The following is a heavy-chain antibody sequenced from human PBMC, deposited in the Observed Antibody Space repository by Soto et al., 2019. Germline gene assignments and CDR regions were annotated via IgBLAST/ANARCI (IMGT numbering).Heavy chain of an antibody. Sequence: GGSLRLSCAASGFTFSSYGMHWVRQAPGKGLEWVAVISYDGSNKYYADSVKGRFTISRDNSKNTLYLQMNSLRAEDTAVYYCAKDRYSGYDLFDYWGQGTLVTVSS. D-gene: IGHD5-12*01. CDR1: GFTFSSYG. CDR3: AKDRYSGYDLFDY. V-gene: IGHV3-30*18. CDR2: ISYDGSNK. J-gene: IGHJ4*02.